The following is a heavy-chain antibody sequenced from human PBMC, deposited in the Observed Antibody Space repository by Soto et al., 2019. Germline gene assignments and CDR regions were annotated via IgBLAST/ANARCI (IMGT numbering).Heavy chain of an antibody. CDR3: ARDNILEILYGSMNV. CDR1: GGSISSGDYY. Sequence: SETLSLTCTVSGGSISSGDYYWSWIRQTPGKGLEWIGYIYYSGSTYYNPSLTSRVTISVDTSKYQFSLKLSSVTAADTAVYFCARDNILEILYGSMNVWGQGTTDTVS. J-gene: IGHJ6*02. D-gene: IGHD3-3*02. V-gene: IGHV4-30-4*01. CDR2: IYYSGST.